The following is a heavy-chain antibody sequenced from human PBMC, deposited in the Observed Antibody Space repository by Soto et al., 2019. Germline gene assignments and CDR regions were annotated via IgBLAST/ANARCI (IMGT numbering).Heavy chain of an antibody. J-gene: IGHJ4*02. Sequence: GGSLRLSCAASRFTFSSYSMNWVRQAPGKGLEGVSSITSSSSYMYYADSVTGRFTISRDNAKNSLYLQMNSLRAEDTAVYYCARVYDDTGYTYFFDYWGQGTLVTVSS. CDR2: ITSSSSYM. D-gene: IGHD5-12*01. V-gene: IGHV3-21*01. CDR1: RFTFSSYS. CDR3: ARVYDDTGYTYFFDY.